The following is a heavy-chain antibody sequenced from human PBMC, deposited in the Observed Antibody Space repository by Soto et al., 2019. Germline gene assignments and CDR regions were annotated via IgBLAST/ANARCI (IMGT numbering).Heavy chain of an antibody. D-gene: IGHD3-3*01. CDR3: ARGGVSTRTFDY. V-gene: IGHV5-51*01. Sequence: PGESLKISCKGSGYNFAGYWIAWVRQMPGKGLELMGIIYPSDSDTRYRPSFQGQVIISADKSISSAYLQWSSLRASDTAMYYCARGGVSTRTFDYWGQGTPVTVSS. CDR1: GYNFAGYW. CDR2: IYPSDSDT. J-gene: IGHJ4*02.